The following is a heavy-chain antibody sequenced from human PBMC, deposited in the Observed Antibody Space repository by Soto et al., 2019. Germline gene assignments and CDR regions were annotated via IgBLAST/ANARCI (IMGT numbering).Heavy chain of an antibody. J-gene: IGHJ4*02. CDR1: GYSFTSYL. CDR2: IYPGDSDT. CDR3: ARLEGGPFDY. D-gene: IGHD3-16*01. V-gene: IGHV5-51*01. Sequence: GEALKISFKGSGYSFTSYLLAWVRQMPGKGLEWMGSIYPGDSDTRYSPSFQGQVTISADKSISTAYLQWSSLEASDTAMYYCARLEGGPFDYWGQGALVTVSS.